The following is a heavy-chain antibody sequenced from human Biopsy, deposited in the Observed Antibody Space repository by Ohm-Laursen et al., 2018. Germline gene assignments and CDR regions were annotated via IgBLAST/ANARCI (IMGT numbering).Heavy chain of an antibody. V-gene: IGHV3-9*01. Sequence: SLRLSCAASGFTFDDYAMHWVRQAPGKGLEWVSGISWHSGSRGYADSVKGRFTISRDNAKKLLYLQMNSLRPEDTALYYCTKNTQWEGSGYLDAFHIWGHGAMVTVSS. D-gene: IGHD3-22*01. CDR3: TKNTQWEGSGYLDAFHI. CDR2: ISWHSGSR. CDR1: GFTFDDYA. J-gene: IGHJ3*02.